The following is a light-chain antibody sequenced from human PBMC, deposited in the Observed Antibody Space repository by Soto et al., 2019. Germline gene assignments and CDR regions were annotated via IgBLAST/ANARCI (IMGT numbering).Light chain of an antibody. V-gene: IGKV3-15*01. CDR1: ESVGSN. Sequence: EVGMTQSPATLSVFPGERVTLSCRASESVGSNLAWHQQKPGQAPRLLIYGASTRATGVPARFSGSGSGTEFTLTISSLQSEDFALYYCQQYNNWLTFGGGTKVEIE. CDR2: GAS. J-gene: IGKJ4*01. CDR3: QQYNNWLT.